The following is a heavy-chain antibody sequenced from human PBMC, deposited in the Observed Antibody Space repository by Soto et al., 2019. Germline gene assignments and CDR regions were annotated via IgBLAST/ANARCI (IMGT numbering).Heavy chain of an antibody. J-gene: IGHJ6*02. CDR1: GGPFSGHY. Sequence: SETLSLTCAVYGGPFSGHYWRWIRQPPGKGLEWIGEINHSGSTNYNPSLKSRVTISVDTSKNQFSLKLSSVTAADTAVFYCARGEERYYYGMDVWGQGTTVTVSS. CDR3: ARGEERYYYGMDV. CDR2: INHSGST. V-gene: IGHV4-34*01.